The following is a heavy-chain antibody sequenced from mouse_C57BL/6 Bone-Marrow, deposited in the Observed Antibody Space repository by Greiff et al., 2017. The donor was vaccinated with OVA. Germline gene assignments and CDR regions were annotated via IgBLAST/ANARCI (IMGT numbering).Heavy chain of an antibody. V-gene: IGHV1-53*01. Sequence: QVQLQQPGTELVKPGASVKLSCKASGYTFTSYWMHWVKQRPGQGLEWIGNINPSNGGTNYNEKFKSKATLTVDKSSSTAYMQLSSLTSEDSAVDYCARYRHRLRWPFFDYWGQGTTLTVSS. CDR3: ARYRHRLRWPFFDY. J-gene: IGHJ2*01. D-gene: IGHD3-2*02. CDR1: GYTFTSYW. CDR2: INPSNGGT.